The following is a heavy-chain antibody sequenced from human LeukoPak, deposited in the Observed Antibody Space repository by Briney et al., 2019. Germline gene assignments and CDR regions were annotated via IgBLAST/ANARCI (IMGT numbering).Heavy chain of an antibody. CDR1: GFTFSNFW. CDR2: IKEDGSEK. V-gene: IGHV3-7*01. D-gene: IGHD2-15*01. CDR3: ASPYCSGGSCYPDAFDI. J-gene: IGHJ3*02. Sequence: GGSLRLSCAASGFTFSNFWMSWVRQAPGKGLEWVANIKEDGSEKDSLDSVKGRFTISRDNAKNSLYLQMNSLRAEDTAVYYCASPYCSGGSCYPDAFDIWGQGTMVTVSS.